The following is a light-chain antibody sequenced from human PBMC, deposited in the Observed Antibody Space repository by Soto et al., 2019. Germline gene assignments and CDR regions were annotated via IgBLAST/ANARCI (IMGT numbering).Light chain of an antibody. Sequence: IQLTQSPSSLSASVGDRVTITCRASQDIAIYLAWYQQKPGEAPKLLIYAASTLYGGVPSRFSGSGSGTDFALTITSLQAEDFATYYCQQLRMYPSTFSGGTKLDIK. J-gene: IGKJ4*01. CDR3: QQLRMYPST. CDR1: QDIAIY. V-gene: IGKV1-9*01. CDR2: AAS.